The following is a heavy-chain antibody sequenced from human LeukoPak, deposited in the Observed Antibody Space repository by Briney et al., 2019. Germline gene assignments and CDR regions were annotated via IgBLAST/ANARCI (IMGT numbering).Heavy chain of an antibody. Sequence: SETLSLTCAVSGDSISNNYWWRWVRQFPGRGLEWIGEIYRSGKTNYNPSRKSRVTVSMDKSKNQFSLNLNSVTAADTAVYYCGRHDYGDSSAAFDIWGQGTMVIVSS. D-gene: IGHD4-17*01. CDR1: GDSISNNYW. V-gene: IGHV4-4*02. J-gene: IGHJ3*02. CDR2: IYRSGKT. CDR3: GRHDYGDSSAAFDI.